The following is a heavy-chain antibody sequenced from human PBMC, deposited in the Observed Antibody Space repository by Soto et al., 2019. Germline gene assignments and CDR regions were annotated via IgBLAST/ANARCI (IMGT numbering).Heavy chain of an antibody. J-gene: IGHJ3*01. D-gene: IGHD3-16*01. Sequence: QVQLVQSGADVKKPGSSVKVSCKTSGGPFGSSAISWVRQAPAQGLEWMGEIIPVFDKANYAQNFQGRLTITADDPTGTVFMQLSSLRSEATAVYFCARLRRDWGDAFDLWGLGTFVTVSS. V-gene: IGHV1-69*01. CDR1: GGPFGSSA. CDR3: ARLRRDWGDAFDL. CDR2: IIPVFDKA.